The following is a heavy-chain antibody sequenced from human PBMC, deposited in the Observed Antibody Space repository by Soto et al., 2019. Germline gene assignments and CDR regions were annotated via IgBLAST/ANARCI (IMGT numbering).Heavy chain of an antibody. J-gene: IGHJ6*02. V-gene: IGHV3-23*01. CDR2: ISGSGGST. CDR3: AKPPSRGTFHGMDV. Sequence: PVGSLRLSCAASGFTFSSYAMSWVRQAPGKGLEWVSAISGSGGSTYYADSVKGRFTISRDNSKNTLYLQMNSLRAEDTAVYYCAKPPSRGTFHGMDVWGQGTTVTVSS. CDR1: GFTFSSYA. D-gene: IGHD1-26*01.